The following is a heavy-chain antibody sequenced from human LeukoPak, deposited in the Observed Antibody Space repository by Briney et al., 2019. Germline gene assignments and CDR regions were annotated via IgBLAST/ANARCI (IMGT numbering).Heavy chain of an antibody. J-gene: IGHJ4*02. D-gene: IGHD2-21*01. CDR3: ARLRRINSIIDY. V-gene: IGHV4-61*02. CDR2: IYTSGST. CDR1: GGSISSGSYY. Sequence: PSETLSLTCTVSGGSISSGSYYWSWIRQPAGKGLEWIGRIYTSGSTNYNPSLKSRVTISVDTSKNQFSLKLSSVTAADTAVYCCARLRRINSIIDYWGQGTLVTVSS.